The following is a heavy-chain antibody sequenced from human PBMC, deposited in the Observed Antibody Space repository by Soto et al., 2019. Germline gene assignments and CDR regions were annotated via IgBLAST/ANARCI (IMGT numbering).Heavy chain of an antibody. CDR2: IYCDDDK. D-gene: IGHD2-15*01. V-gene: IGHV2-5*02. CDR3: AHSWYCSGGSCYYTYDVDY. Sequence: QITLKESGPTLAKPTQTLTLTCTFSGFSLSTSGVGVGWIRQPPVKALEWLALIYCDDDKRYSPSLKSRLTITKDNSKNQVVLTMTNMDPVDTATYYCAHSWYCSGGSCYYTYDVDYWGQGTLVTVSS. J-gene: IGHJ4*02. CDR1: GFSLSTSGVG.